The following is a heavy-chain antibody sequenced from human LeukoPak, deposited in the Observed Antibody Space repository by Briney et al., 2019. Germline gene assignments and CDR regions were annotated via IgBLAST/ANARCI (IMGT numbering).Heavy chain of an antibody. CDR1: GDSISSGDYY. V-gene: IGHV4-61*02. CDR3: ARGSGYSYGYPFDY. J-gene: IGHJ4*02. Sequence: KASETLSLTCTVSGDSISSGDYYWSWIRQPAGKGLEWIGRIYTSGSTNYNPSLKSRVTMSVDTSKNQFSLKLTSVSAADAAVYYCARGSGYSYGYPFDYWGQGTLVTVSS. CDR2: IYTSGST. D-gene: IGHD5-18*01.